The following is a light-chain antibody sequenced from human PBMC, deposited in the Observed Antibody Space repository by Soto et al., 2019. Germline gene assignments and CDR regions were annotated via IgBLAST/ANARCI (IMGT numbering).Light chain of an antibody. CDR1: SSDVGGYNY. V-gene: IGLV2-14*01. J-gene: IGLJ2*01. CDR2: DVS. CDR3: SSYTGSSTYVV. Sequence: QSALTQPASVSGSPGQSITISCTGTSSDVGGYNYVSWYQQHPGKAPKLMIYDVSNRPSGVSNRFSGSKSVNTASLTISGLQAEDDADYYCSSYTGSSTYVVFGGGTKLTVL.